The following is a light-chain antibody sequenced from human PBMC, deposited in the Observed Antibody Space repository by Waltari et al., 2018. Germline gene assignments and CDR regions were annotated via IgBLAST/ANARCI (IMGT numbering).Light chain of an antibody. CDR3: SSRNGRADQVV. J-gene: IGLJ3*02. CDR2: GKN. Sequence: SYELTQDPAVSVALGQTVKITCQGDSLRNSYATWYQQKPGQAPLPVIYGKNNRPSGIPDRFSGYSSGTTSSLTITGAQAEDEADYYCSSRNGRADQVVFAGGTKVTVL. CDR1: SLRNSY. V-gene: IGLV3-19*01.